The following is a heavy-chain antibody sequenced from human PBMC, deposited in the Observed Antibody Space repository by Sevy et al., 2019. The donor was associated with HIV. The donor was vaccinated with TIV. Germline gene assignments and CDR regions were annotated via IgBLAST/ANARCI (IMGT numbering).Heavy chain of an antibody. V-gene: IGHV4-59*01. CDR3: ARAQLEGYCSSTSSYNWFDP. CDR2: IYYSGST. CDR1: GGSISSYY. J-gene: IGHJ5*02. Sequence: SETLSLTCTVSGGSISSYYWSWIRQPPGKGLEWIGYIYYSGSTNYNPSLKSRVTISVDTSKNQFSLKLSSVTAADTVVYYCARAQLEGYCSSTSSYNWFDPWGQGTLVTVSS. D-gene: IGHD2-2*01.